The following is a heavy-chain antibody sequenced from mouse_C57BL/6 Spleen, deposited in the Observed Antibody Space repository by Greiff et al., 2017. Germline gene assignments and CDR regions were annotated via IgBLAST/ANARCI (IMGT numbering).Heavy chain of an antibody. J-gene: IGHJ1*03. CDR2: IDPSDSYT. D-gene: IGHD1-1*01. V-gene: IGHV1-69*01. Sequence: VKLQQPGAELVMPGASVKLSCKASGYTFTSYWMHWVKQRPGQGLEWIGEIDPSDSYTNYNQKFKGKSTLTVDKSSSTAYMQLSSLTSEDSAVYYCARAGSSYVGYFDVWGTGTTVTVSS. CDR1: GYTFTSYW. CDR3: ARAGSSYVGYFDV.